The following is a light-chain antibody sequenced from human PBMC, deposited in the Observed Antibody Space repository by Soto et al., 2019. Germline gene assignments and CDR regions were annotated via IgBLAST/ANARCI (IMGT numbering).Light chain of an antibody. CDR2: DGY. J-gene: IGKJ1*01. V-gene: IGKV1-5*01. Sequence: DIQMSQSPSTLSASVRDRVTITCRASQSISSWLDCYQQKTGKAPKLLIYDGYSLESGVPSRFSGSGSGTELTLKISSLQPDDFANSYCQFRTFGQGTKVDI. CDR1: QSISSW. CDR3: QFRT.